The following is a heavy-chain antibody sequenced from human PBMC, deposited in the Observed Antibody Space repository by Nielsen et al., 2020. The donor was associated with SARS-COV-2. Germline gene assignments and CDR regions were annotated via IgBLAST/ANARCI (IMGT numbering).Heavy chain of an antibody. J-gene: IGHJ6*03. CDR2: ISSSSSYI. CDR1: GFTFSSYS. CDR3: VRPAANVGWGYYYYMDV. Sequence: GESLKISCAASGFTFSSYSMNWVRQAPGKGLEWVSSISSSSSYIYYADSVKGRFTISRDNAKNSLYLQMNSLRAEDTAVYYCVRPAANVGWGYYYYMDVWGKGTTVTVSS. V-gene: IGHV3-21*01. D-gene: IGHD2-2*01.